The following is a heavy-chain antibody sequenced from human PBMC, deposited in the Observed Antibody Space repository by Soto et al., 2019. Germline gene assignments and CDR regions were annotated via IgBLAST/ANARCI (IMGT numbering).Heavy chain of an antibody. CDR2: IFHSGNT. J-gene: IGHJ4*02. CDR3: ARALSSGPYVNY. Sequence: QVQLQESGPGLVKPSQTLSLTCTVSGGSLSSGGYYWTWIRHHPGKGLEWIGYIFHSGNTYYNPSLXSXXNISVDTSKNQFSLKMRSLTAADTAVYYCARALSSGPYVNYWGQGTLVTVSS. D-gene: IGHD3-22*01. CDR1: GGSLSSGGYY. V-gene: IGHV4-31*03.